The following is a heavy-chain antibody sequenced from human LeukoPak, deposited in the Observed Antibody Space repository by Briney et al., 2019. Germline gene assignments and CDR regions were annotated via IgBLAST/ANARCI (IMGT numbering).Heavy chain of an antibody. V-gene: IGHV4-34*01. Sequence: SETLSLTCAVYGGSFSGYYWSWIRQPPGKGLEWIGEINHSGSTNYNPSLKSRVTISVDTSKNQFSLKLSSVTAADTAVYYCAGKSSGWYGDAFDIWGKGTMVTVSS. D-gene: IGHD6-19*01. J-gene: IGHJ3*02. CDR2: INHSGST. CDR3: AGKSSGWYGDAFDI. CDR1: GGSFSGYY.